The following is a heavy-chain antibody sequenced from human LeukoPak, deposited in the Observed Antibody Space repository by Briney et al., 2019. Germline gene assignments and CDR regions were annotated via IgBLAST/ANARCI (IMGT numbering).Heavy chain of an antibody. Sequence: SETLSLTCAVYGGSFSGYYWSWIRQPPGKGLEWIGEINHSGSTNYNPSLKSRVTISVDTSKNQFSLKLSSVTAADTAVYYCERTTVTTSAFDIWGQGTTVTVSS. V-gene: IGHV4-34*01. CDR1: GGSFSGYY. D-gene: IGHD4-17*01. CDR3: ERTTVTTSAFDI. J-gene: IGHJ3*02. CDR2: INHSGST.